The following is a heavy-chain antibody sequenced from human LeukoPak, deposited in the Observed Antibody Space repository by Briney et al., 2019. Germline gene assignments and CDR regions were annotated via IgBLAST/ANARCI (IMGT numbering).Heavy chain of an antibody. D-gene: IGHD6-13*01. V-gene: IGHV1-69*05. CDR3: ARCSSCPTHDAFDI. J-gene: IGHJ3*02. Sequence: SVKVSCKASGGTFSSYAISWVRQAPGQGLEWMGGIIPIFGTANYAQKFQGRVTITTDESTSTAYMELGSLRSEDTAVYYCARCSSCPTHDAFDIWGHGTMVTVSS. CDR1: GGTFSSYA. CDR2: IIPIFGTA.